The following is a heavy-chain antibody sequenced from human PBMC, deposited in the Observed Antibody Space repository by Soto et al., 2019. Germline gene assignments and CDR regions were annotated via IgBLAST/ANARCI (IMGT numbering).Heavy chain of an antibody. CDR3: ARGSNSGGYYEGFDI. CDR2: IYLSGST. V-gene: IGHV4-30-2*01. J-gene: IGHJ5*02. CDR1: GGSISSGNYA. D-gene: IGHD3-22*01. Sequence: QLQLQESGSGLVKPSQTLSLTCVVSGGSISSGNYAWSWVRQPPGEGLEWIGSIYLSGSTFYNPSLESRVTISFAGANNQFSLNLTSVPAADTAVYHCARGSNSGGYYEGFDIWGQGTLVTVSS.